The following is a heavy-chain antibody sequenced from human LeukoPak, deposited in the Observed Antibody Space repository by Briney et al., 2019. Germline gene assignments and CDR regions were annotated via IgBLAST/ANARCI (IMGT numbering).Heavy chain of an antibody. CDR2: IYCSGCT. Sequence: SETLSVTCTVSGGSISSYYWSWIRHPPGKGLEWIGYIYCSGCTNYNPSLKSRVTISVDTSKNQFSLKLSSVTAADTAVYYCARTTEAHSWRTRYYDYYMDVWGKGTTVTVSS. CDR3: ARTTEAHSWRTRYYDYYMDV. J-gene: IGHJ6*03. V-gene: IGHV4-59*01. D-gene: IGHD6-13*01. CDR1: GGSISSYY.